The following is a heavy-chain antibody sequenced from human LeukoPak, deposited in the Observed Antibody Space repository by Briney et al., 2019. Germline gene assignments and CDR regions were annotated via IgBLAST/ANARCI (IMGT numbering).Heavy chain of an antibody. Sequence: GGSLRLSCAASGFTFSDYYMNWVRQAPGKGLEWVSYVSSSGSTIYYADSLKGRFTVSRDNVNRSLHLQMNSLRDDDTAVYYCARQPLFPHRFDPWGQGTLVTVSS. J-gene: IGHJ5*02. CDR3: ARQPLFPHRFDP. CDR2: VSSSGSTI. D-gene: IGHD6-13*01. CDR1: GFTFSDYY. V-gene: IGHV3-11*04.